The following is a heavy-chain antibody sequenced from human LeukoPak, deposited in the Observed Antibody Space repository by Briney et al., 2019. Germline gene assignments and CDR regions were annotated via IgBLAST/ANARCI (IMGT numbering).Heavy chain of an antibody. D-gene: IGHD6-19*01. CDR3: ARSGSSGWYECDY. CDR1: GFTFSNSW. V-gene: IGHV3-7*01. CDR2: VQHIGGET. J-gene: IGHJ4*02. Sequence: GGSLRLSCAGSGFTFSNSWMGWVRQAPGKGLEWVANVQHIGGETYYVDSVKGRFTMSRDNAKNSLYLQMNSLRAEDTAVYYCARSGSSGWYECDYWGQGTLVTVSS.